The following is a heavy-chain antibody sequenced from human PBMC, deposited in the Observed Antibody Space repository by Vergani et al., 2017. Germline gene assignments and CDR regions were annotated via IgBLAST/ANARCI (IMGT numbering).Heavy chain of an antibody. V-gene: IGHV3-48*02. J-gene: IGHJ6*02. CDR3: AKSVVPAAYYYYYYGMDV. CDR1: GFTFSSYS. Sequence: EVQLVESGGGLVQPGGSLRLSCAASGFTFSSYSLNWVRQAPGKGLEWVSYISSSSSTIYYADSVKGRFTISRDNAKNSLYLQMNSLRDEDTAVYYCAKSVVPAAYYYYYYGMDVWGQGTTVTVSS. D-gene: IGHD2-2*01. CDR2: ISSSSSTI.